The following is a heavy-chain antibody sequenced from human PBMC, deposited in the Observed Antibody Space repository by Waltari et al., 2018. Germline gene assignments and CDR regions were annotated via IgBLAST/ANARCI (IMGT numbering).Heavy chain of an antibody. J-gene: IGHJ5*02. V-gene: IGHV4-34*01. CDR2: INHSGST. Sequence: QVQLQQWGAGLLKPSETLSLTCAVYGGSFSDYYWSWIRQPPGKGLEWIGEINHSGSTNHHPSRKGRGTISVTTSKNQFSLKLGSVTAADTAVYYCARAPPYYYDSSGYNPWGQGTLVTVSS. D-gene: IGHD3-22*01. CDR3: ARAPPYYYDSSGYNP. CDR1: GGSFSDYY.